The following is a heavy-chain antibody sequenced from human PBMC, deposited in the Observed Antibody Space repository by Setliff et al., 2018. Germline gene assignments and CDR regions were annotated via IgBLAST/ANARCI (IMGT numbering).Heavy chain of an antibody. CDR1: GGSISSSSYY. J-gene: IGHJ3*02. CDR2: IHYSGST. V-gene: IGHV4-39*07. CDR3: ARGGDSGSYFLANHDAFDI. D-gene: IGHD1-26*01. Sequence: SETLSLTCTVSGGSISSSSYYWGWIRQPPGKGLEWIGSIHYSGSTYYNPSLKSGVTIAIDTSKNQFSLKLSSVTAADTAVYYCARGGDSGSYFLANHDAFDIWGQGTMVTV.